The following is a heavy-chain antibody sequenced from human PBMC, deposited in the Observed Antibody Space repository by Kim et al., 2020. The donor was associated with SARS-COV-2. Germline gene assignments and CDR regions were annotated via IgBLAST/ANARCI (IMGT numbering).Heavy chain of an antibody. V-gene: IGHV1-69*13. J-gene: IGHJ6*02. CDR3: ARALYRRLGELSLNGMDV. CDR1: GGTFSSYA. D-gene: IGHD3-16*02. CDR2: IIPIFGTA. Sequence: ASVKVSCKASGGTFSSYAISWVRQAPGQGLEWMGGIIPIFGTANYARKFQGRVTITADESTSTAYMELSSLRSEDTAVYYCARALYRRLGELSLNGMDVWGQGTTVTVSS.